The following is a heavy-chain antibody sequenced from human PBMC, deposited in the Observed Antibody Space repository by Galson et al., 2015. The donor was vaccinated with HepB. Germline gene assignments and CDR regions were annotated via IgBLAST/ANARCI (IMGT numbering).Heavy chain of an antibody. CDR2: IHNGGET. CDR3: GRAIYGNLIGH. CDR1: GFTVSSNY. V-gene: IGHV3-66*01. D-gene: IGHD3-3*01. Sequence: SLRLSCAASGFTVSSNYMSWVRQAPGKGLDWVSTIHNGGETFYADTVKCRFTISRDNFKNTLFLQMNSLRAEDTAVYYCGRAIYGNLIGHWGQGTLVTVSS. J-gene: IGHJ4*02.